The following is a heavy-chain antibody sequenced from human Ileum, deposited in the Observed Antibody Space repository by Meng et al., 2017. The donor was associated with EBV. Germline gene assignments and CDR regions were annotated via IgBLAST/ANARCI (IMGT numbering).Heavy chain of an antibody. CDR2: IHYTGSS. CDR1: GCSVSSGSYS. CDR3: ARDRGGYNEIDY. V-gene: IGHV4-61*01. D-gene: IGHD5-24*01. J-gene: IGHJ4*02. Sequence: VARHEAGPVRVRPAEALSLPCTVSGCSVSSGSYSWSWIRPPPGKGLEWNGYIHYTGSSNYKLSPKSRVTISVDTSKNQFTLRLSTVTAADTAVYYCARDRGGYNEIDYWGQGTLVTVSS.